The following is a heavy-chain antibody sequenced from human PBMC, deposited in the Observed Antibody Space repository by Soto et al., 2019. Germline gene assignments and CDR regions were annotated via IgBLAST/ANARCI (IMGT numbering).Heavy chain of an antibody. CDR1: GFTFDDYA. CDR2: ISWNSGSI. Sequence: ESGGGLVQPGRSLRLSCAASGFTFDDYAMHWVRQAPGKGLEWVSGISWNSGSIGYADSVKGRFTISRDNAKNSLYLQMNSLRAEDTALYYCAKAGSSSSAGAWFDPWGQGTLVTVSS. CDR3: AKAGSSSSAGAWFDP. V-gene: IGHV3-9*01. J-gene: IGHJ5*02. D-gene: IGHD6-6*01.